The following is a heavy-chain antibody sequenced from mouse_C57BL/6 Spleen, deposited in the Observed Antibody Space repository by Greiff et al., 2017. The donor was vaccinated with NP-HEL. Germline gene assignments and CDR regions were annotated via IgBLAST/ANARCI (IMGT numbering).Heavy chain of an antibody. CDR1: GYTFTEYT. J-gene: IGHJ4*01. CDR3: ARHEEELSPYYAMDY. V-gene: IGHV1-62-2*01. D-gene: IGHD4-1*01. Sequence: VKVVESGAELVKPGASVKLSCKASGYTFTEYTIHWVKQRSGQGLEWIGWFYPGSGSIKYNEKFKDKATLTADKSSSTVYMELSRLTSEDSAVYFCARHEEELSPYYAMDYWGQGTSVTVSS. CDR2: FYPGSGSI.